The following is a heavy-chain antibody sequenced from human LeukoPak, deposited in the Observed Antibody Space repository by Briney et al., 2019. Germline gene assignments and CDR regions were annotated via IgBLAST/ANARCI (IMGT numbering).Heavy chain of an antibody. CDR2: INPGDSST. CDR3: ARHQGAGEYPCDY. CDR1: GYTFTSYY. Sequence: ASVKVSCTASGYTFTSYYMHWVRQAPGQGLEWMGIINPGDSSTTYAQKFQGRVTMTRDTSTSTVYMELSSLRSEDTAVYYCARHQGAGEYPCDYWGQGTLVTVSS. J-gene: IGHJ4*02. V-gene: IGHV1-46*01. D-gene: IGHD3-16*01.